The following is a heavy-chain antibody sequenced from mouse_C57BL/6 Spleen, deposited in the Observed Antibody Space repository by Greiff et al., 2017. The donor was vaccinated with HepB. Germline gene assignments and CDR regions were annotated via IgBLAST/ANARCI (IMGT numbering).Heavy chain of an antibody. J-gene: IGHJ1*03. Sequence: QLQQSGPELVKPGASVKLSCKASGYTFTSYDINWVKQRPGQGLEWIGWIYPRDGSTKYNEKFKGKATLTVDTSSSTAYMELHSLTSEDSAVYFCARFSVYYGSSYWYFDVWGTGTTVTVSS. V-gene: IGHV1-85*01. CDR3: ARFSVYYGSSYWYFDV. CDR1: GYTFTSYD. D-gene: IGHD1-1*01. CDR2: IYPRDGST.